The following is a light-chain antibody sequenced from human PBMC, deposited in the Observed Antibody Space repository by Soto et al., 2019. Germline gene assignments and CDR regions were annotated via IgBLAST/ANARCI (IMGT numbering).Light chain of an antibody. CDR3: QQYNQWPIT. CDR1: ENVTSL. J-gene: IGKJ5*01. V-gene: IGKV3-15*01. CDR2: YSS. Sequence: EVVLTQSPATLSVSPGERAMVSCRASENVTSLLAWYQQKPGQAPRLLIYYSSTRAPDTPARISGSGSGTEFALTIGSLQSEDSAVYYCQQYNQWPITFGQGTRLEI.